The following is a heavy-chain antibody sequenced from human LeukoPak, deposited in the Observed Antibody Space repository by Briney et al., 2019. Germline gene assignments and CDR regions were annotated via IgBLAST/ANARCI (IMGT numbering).Heavy chain of an antibody. V-gene: IGHV1-2*02. Sequence: GASVKVSCKASGYTFTGYYMHWVRQAPGQGLEWMGWINPNGGGTNYAQKFQGRVTMTRDTSISTAYMELSRLRSDDTAVYYCARDDSSSWYGVFDYWGQGTLVTVSS. D-gene: IGHD6-13*01. CDR3: ARDDSSSWYGVFDY. J-gene: IGHJ4*02. CDR1: GYTFTGYY. CDR2: INPNGGGT.